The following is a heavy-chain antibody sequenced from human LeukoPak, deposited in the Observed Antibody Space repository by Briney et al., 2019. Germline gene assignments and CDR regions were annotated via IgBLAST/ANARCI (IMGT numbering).Heavy chain of an antibody. Sequence: PSETLSLTCTVSGGSISSYYWSWIRQPAGKGLEWIGRIYTSGSTKYNPALKSRVTISVDKSKNQFSLKLSSVTAADTAVYYCASTPRPHYGLTPPAGYFDYWGQGTLVTVSS. CDR2: IYTSGST. V-gene: IGHV4-4*07. D-gene: IGHD3-16*01. CDR1: GGSISSYY. J-gene: IGHJ4*02. CDR3: ASTPRPHYGLTPPAGYFDY.